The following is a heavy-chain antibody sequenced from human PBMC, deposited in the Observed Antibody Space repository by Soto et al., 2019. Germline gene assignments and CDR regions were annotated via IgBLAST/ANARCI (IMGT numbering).Heavy chain of an antibody. V-gene: IGHV4-59*08. CDR3: AKQGEQWPAANWSFDL. CDR2: IHSRGET. CDR1: GAAISDYY. D-gene: IGHD6-19*01. J-gene: IGHJ2*01. Sequence: QVQLQESGPGLVKPSETLSLTCTVSGAAISDYYRSWVRQPPGKGLEWIGYIHSRGETNHNPSLKSRVTISADTSKNRYSLKKNSVPAADTAVYYCAKQGEQWPAANWSFDLWGRGTLVTVSS.